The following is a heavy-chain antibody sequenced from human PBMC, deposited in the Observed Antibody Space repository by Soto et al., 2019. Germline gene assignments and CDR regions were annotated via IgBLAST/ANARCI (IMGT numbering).Heavy chain of an antibody. J-gene: IGHJ4*02. CDR2: INPAGTIT. CDR3: TSDTFGLRDI. Sequence: MQMVESGGGSVQPGGSLRLSCAASGFPFSHYWMHWVRQTTGKGLVWVSRINPAGTITNYADSVEGRFTISRDNTDSALLLQMNSLSAEDTAIYYCTSDTFGLRDIWGQGTLVTVSS. V-gene: IGHV3-74*01. D-gene: IGHD3-16*01. CDR1: GFPFSHYW.